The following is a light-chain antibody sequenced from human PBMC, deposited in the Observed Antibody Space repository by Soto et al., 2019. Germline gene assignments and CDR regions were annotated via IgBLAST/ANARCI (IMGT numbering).Light chain of an antibody. V-gene: IGKV3-11*01. Sequence: EIVLTQSPATLSLSPGERATLSCRASQSISNYLAWYQHKPGQAPRLLIYDASTRATGIPARFSGSGSGTDFTLTISRLEPEDFATYFCQQRGNWPTFGQGTRLEIK. CDR2: DAS. CDR1: QSISNY. CDR3: QQRGNWPT. J-gene: IGKJ5*01.